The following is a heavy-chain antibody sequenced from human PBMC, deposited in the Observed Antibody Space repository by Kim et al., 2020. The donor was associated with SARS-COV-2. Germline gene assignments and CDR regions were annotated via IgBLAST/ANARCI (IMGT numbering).Heavy chain of an antibody. D-gene: IGHD5-12*01. V-gene: IGHV1-46*01. CDR3: ARSGKRDGYNYRYYYYGMDV. CDR2: INPSGGST. J-gene: IGHJ6*02. CDR1: GYNFTSYY. Sequence: ASVKVSCKASGYNFTSYYMHWVRQAPGQGLEWMGIINPSGGSTSYAQKFQGRVTMTRDTSTSTVYMELSSLRSEDTAVYYCARSGKRDGYNYRYYYYGMDVWGQGTTVTVSS.